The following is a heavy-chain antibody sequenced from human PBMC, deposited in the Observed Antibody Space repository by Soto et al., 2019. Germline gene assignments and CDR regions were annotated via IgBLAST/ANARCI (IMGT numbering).Heavy chain of an antibody. CDR3: GRGRSGQLVVFY. CDR2: IGPASGDT. D-gene: IGHD3-10*01. Sequence: VASVKVSCKASGYTFTGHYIHWVRQAPGQGPEWMGEIGPASGDTRYAQKFQGRVTMTRDTSITTVYMELNNLSPDDTAVYYCGRGRSGQLVVFYWGEGTQVTVS. J-gene: IGHJ4*02. CDR1: GYTFTGHY. V-gene: IGHV1-2*02.